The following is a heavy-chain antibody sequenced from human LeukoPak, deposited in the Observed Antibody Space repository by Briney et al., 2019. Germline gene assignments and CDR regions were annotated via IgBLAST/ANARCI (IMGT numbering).Heavy chain of an antibody. V-gene: IGHV3-30*03. CDR2: ISYDGSKT. CDR1: GFTFSNYW. J-gene: IGHJ4*02. CDR3: ARDQDIIILTAPDY. D-gene: IGHD2-15*01. Sequence: GGSLRLSCAASGFTFSNYWMTWVRQAPGKGLEWVAVISYDGSKTYYADSVKGRFTISRDNSKNTLFLQMNSLRAGDTAVYYCARDQDIIILTAPDYWGQGTLVTVSS.